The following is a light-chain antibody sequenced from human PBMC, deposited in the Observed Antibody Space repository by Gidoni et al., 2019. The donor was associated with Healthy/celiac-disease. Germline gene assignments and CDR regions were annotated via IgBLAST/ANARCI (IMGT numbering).Light chain of an antibody. CDR2: DDS. J-gene: IGLJ1*01. V-gene: IGLV3-21*03. CDR1: NIGSKS. CDR3: QVWDSSSDHYV. Sequence: SYVLTQPPSVSVAPGKTARITWGGNNIGSKSVHWYKQKPGQAPVLVVYDDSDRPSGTPERFSGSNSGNTATLTISRVEAGDEADYYCQVWDSSSDHYVFGTGTKVTVL.